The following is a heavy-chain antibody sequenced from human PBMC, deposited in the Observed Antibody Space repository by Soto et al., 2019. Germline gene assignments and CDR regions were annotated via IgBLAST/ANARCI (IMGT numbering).Heavy chain of an antibody. Sequence: SETLSLTCTVSGGSISSYYWSWIRQPPGKGLEWIGYIYYSGSTNYNPSLKSRVTISVDTSKNQFSLKLSSVTAADTAVYYCATGEGGYSSSWPYYFDYWGQGTLVTVSS. D-gene: IGHD6-13*01. CDR1: GGSISSYY. CDR2: IYYSGST. V-gene: IGHV4-59*01. J-gene: IGHJ4*02. CDR3: ATGEGGYSSSWPYYFDY.